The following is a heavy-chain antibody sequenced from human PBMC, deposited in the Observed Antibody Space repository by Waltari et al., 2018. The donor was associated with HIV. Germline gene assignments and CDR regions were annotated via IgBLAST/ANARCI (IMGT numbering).Heavy chain of an antibody. CDR3: ARGLPSRPSFRSYDS. V-gene: IGHV4-34*01. J-gene: IGHJ4*02. CDR2: NDRNGAT. Sequence: QVQFRQWDAGLLKPSETLSLTCAVYGGSLSDNFLAWSRQSPHKGLEWIGENDRNGATNYNPSFKNRVTISLDMAKKQFSLNLKSVTAADTAVYYCARGLPSRPSFRSYDSWGQGTLVTVSS. D-gene: IGHD3-3*01. CDR1: GGSLSDNF.